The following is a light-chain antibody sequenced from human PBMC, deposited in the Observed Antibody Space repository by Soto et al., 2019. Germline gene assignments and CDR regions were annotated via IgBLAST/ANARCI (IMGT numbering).Light chain of an antibody. V-gene: IGKV1-5*01. J-gene: IGKJ1*01. CDR1: QSISSW. CDR3: LQHDSYPWT. Sequence: DIQMTQSPSTLSASIGDRVTITCRASQSISSWLAWYQQAPGRAPKLLIYAASSLQSGVPSRFSGSGSGTEFTLTISSLQPEDFATYFCLQHDSYPWTFGQGTKVDIK. CDR2: AAS.